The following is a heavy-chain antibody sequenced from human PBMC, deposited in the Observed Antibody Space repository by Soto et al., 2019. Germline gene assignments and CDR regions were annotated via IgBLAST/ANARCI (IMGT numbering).Heavy chain of an antibody. D-gene: IGHD3-22*01. CDR2: IYYSGRT. CDR3: ARGAYYYDSSGYYYGMDV. V-gene: IGHV4-59*12. CDR1: GGSISSYY. Sequence: SETLSLTCTVLGGSISSYYWSWIRQPPGKGLEWIGYIYYSGRTNYNPSLKSRVTISVDKSKNQFSLKLSSVTAADTAVYYCARGAYYYDSSGYYYGMDVWGQGTTVTVSS. J-gene: IGHJ6*02.